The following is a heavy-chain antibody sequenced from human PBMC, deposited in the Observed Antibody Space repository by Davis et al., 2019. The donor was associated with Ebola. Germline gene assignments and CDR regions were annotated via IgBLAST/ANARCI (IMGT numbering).Heavy chain of an antibody. V-gene: IGHV3-73*01. Sequence: GESLKISCAASGFTFSGSAMHWVRQASGKGLEWVGRIRSKANSYATAYAASVKGRFTISRDDSKNTAYLQMNSLKTEDTAVYYCARWSGMDVWGQGTTVTVSS. CDR3: ARWSGMDV. CDR2: IRSKANSYAT. CDR1: GFTFSGSA. J-gene: IGHJ6*02.